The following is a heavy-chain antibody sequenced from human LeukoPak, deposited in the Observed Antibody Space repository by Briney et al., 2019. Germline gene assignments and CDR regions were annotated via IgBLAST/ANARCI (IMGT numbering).Heavy chain of an antibody. Sequence: PGGSLRLSCAASGFTFSSYSMTCVRQAPGKGLEWVSSISSSSGSRSHADSVRGRFTFSRDNAKKSVYLQMNSLRAEDTAVYYCARAPLRGGWPFDYWGQGTLVTVSS. CDR3: ARAPLRGGWPFDY. CDR2: ISSSSGSR. V-gene: IGHV3-21*04. J-gene: IGHJ4*02. CDR1: GFTFSSYS. D-gene: IGHD6-19*01.